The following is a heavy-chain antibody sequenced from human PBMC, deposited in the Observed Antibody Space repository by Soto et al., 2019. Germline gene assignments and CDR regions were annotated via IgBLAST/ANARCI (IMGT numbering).Heavy chain of an antibody. J-gene: IGHJ6*02. CDR1: GFTFSNAW. CDR2: IKSKSDGGTI. V-gene: IGHV3-15*01. D-gene: IGHD3-10*01. Sequence: EVQLVESGGGLVKPGGSLRLSCAASGFTFSNAWMSWVRQAPGKGLEWVGRIKSKSDGGTIDYAAPVKGRFTISRDDSKNTLFLQMNSLKTEDTGIDYCNIACIGSCYYNYAMDDWGHGTTVTVS. CDR3: NIACIGSCYYNYAMDD.